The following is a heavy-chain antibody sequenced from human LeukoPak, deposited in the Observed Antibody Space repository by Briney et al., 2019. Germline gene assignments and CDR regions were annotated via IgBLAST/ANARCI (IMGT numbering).Heavy chain of an antibody. CDR2: ISSSSSYI. J-gene: IGHJ6*02. CDR1: GFTFSSYS. D-gene: IGHD2-2*01. V-gene: IGHV3-21*01. CDR3: ARSPVIGYCSSTSCPSWDYYYYYGMDV. Sequence: GGSLRLSCAASGFTFSSYSMNWVRQAPGKGLEWVSSISSSSSYIYYADSVKGRFTISRDNAKNSLYLQMNSLRAEDTAVYYCARSPVIGYCSSTSCPSWDYYYYYGMDVWGQGTTVTVSS.